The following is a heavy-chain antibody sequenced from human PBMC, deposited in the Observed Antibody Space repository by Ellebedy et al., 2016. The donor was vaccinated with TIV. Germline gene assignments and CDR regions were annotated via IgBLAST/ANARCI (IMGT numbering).Heavy chain of an antibody. Sequence: ASVKVSCKASGYTFTGYYMHWVRQAPGQGLEWMGWINPNSGGTNYAQKFQGRVTMTRDTSISTAYMELSRLRSDDTAVYYCARGGDVLTGYENWFDPWGQGTLVTVSS. D-gene: IGHD3-9*01. V-gene: IGHV1-2*02. CDR3: ARGGDVLTGYENWFDP. CDR2: INPNSGGT. J-gene: IGHJ5*02. CDR1: GYTFTGYY.